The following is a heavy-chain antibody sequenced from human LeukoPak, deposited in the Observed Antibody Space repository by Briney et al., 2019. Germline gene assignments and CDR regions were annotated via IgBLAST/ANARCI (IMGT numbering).Heavy chain of an antibody. V-gene: IGHV4-30-4*08. CDR1: GGSISSGDYY. D-gene: IGHD6-13*01. CDR2: IYYSGST. J-gene: IGHJ4*02. Sequence: SETLSLTCTVSGGSISSGDYYWSWIRQPPGKGLEWIGYIYYSGSTYYNPSLKSRVTISVDRSKNQFSLKLSSVTAADTAVYYCARDPLYSSSWYDNYWGQGTLVTVSS. CDR3: ARDPLYSSSWYDNY.